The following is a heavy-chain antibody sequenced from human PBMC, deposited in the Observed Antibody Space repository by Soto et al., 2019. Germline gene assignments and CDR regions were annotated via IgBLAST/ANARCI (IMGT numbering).Heavy chain of an antibody. CDR1: GYSISSSNW. Sequence: QVQLQESGPGLVKPSDTLSLTCAVSGYSISSSNWWGWIRQPPGKGLEWIGYIYYSGSTYYNPSLKSRVTMSVDTSKYQFSLKLSSVTAVDTAVYYCARSAVAITSVGYFDYWGQGTLVTVSS. CDR2: IYYSGST. D-gene: IGHD3-22*01. V-gene: IGHV4-28*01. CDR3: ARSAVAITSVGYFDY. J-gene: IGHJ4*02.